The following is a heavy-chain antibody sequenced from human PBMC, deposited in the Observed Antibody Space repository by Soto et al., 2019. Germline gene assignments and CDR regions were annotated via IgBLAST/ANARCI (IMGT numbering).Heavy chain of an antibody. Sequence: PGESLKISCKGSGYSFTSYWISWVRQMPGKGLEWMGRIDPSDSYTNYSPSFQGHVTISADKSISTAYLQWSSLKASDTAMYYCAMPVAGRGYFDCWGQGTLVTVSS. D-gene: IGHD6-19*01. CDR3: AMPVAGRGYFDC. CDR2: IDPSDSYT. V-gene: IGHV5-10-1*01. J-gene: IGHJ4*02. CDR1: GYSFTSYW.